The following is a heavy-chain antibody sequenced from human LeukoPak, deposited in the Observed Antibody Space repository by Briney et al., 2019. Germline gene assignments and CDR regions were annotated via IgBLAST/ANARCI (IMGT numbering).Heavy chain of an antibody. CDR1: GVSISSYY. J-gene: IGHJ1*01. V-gene: IGHV4-59*01. CDR3: ARNYYDSSGYYGYFQH. D-gene: IGHD3-22*01. Sequence: ASETLSLTCTVSGVSISSYYWSWIRQPPGKGLEWIGYIYYSGSTNYNPSLKSRVTISVDTSKNQFSLKLSSVTAADTAVYYCARNYYDSSGYYGYFQHWGQGTLVTVSS. CDR2: IYYSGST.